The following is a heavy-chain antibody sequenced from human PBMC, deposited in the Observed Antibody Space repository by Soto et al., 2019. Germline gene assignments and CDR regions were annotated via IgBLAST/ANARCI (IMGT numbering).Heavy chain of an antibody. Sequence: EVQLLESGGGLVQPGGSLRLSCAASGFTFSSYAMSWVRQAPGKGLEWVSAISGSGGSTYYADSVKGRFTISRDNSKNTLYLQMNSLRAEDTAVYYCAKDRNTPEYYYDSSGYYLKTSAAQYFQHWGQGTLVTVSS. V-gene: IGHV3-23*01. CDR3: AKDRNTPEYYYDSSGYYLKTSAAQYFQH. CDR2: ISGSGGST. D-gene: IGHD3-22*01. J-gene: IGHJ1*01. CDR1: GFTFSSYA.